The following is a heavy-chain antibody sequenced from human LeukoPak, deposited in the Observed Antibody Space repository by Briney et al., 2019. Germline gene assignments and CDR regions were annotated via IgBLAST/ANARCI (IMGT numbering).Heavy chain of an antibody. CDR3: ARGRESHGHYFHF. Sequence: ASVKVSCKASGGTFSSYAISWVRQAPGQGLEWMGRIIPIFGIANYAQKFQGRVTITADKSTSTAYMELNSLRTEDTAVYYCARGRESHGHYFHFWGQGTLVTVSS. J-gene: IGHJ4*02. V-gene: IGHV1-69*04. D-gene: IGHD1-26*01. CDR1: GGTFSSYA. CDR2: IIPIFGIA.